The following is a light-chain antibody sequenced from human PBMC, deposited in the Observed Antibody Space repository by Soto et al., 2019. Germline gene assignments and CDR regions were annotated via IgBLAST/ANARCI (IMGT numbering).Light chain of an antibody. V-gene: IGKV3-20*01. Sequence: DIVLTQSPGTLSLSPGERATLSCRASQSVSSVSLAWYQQKPGQAPRLLVYGASTRATGIPDRFSGSGSGTDFTLTISRLQPEDFAVYYCQQYGGSPLVTFGQGTKLEIK. CDR2: GAS. CDR3: QQYGGSPLVT. J-gene: IGKJ2*01. CDR1: QSVSSVS.